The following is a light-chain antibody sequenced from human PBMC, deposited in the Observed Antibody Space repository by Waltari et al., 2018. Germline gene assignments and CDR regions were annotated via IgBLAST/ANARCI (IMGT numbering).Light chain of an antibody. V-gene: IGLV3-25*03. CDR2: KDN. Sequence: SYELTPPPSVSVSPGPPARITCTGDAFTRQYVYLYQQKPGQAPVLVIYKDNERPPGIPERLSGTSSGTTVTLTISGVQAEDEADYHCQAADTSGMSWVFGGGTKLTVL. CDR3: QAADTSGMSWV. J-gene: IGLJ3*02. CDR1: AFTRQY.